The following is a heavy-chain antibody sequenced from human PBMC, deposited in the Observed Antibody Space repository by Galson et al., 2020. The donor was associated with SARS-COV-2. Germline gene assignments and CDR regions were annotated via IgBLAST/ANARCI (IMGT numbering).Heavy chain of an antibody. J-gene: IGHJ5*02. CDR2: IYYSGTT. D-gene: IGHD3-22*01. V-gene: IGHV4-39*01. CDR1: GGSISSSSYH. CDR3: ARRGANYYEEQGWFDP. Sequence: SETLSLTCTVSGGSISSSSYHWAWIRQSPGKGLEWIGSIYYSGTTYYNPSLKSRVIISVDTSKNQFSLRLTSVIAADTAVYYCARRGANYYEEQGWFDPWGQGTLVTVSS.